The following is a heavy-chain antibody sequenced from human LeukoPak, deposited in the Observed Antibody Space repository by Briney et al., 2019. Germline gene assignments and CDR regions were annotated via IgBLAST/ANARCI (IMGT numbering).Heavy chain of an antibody. CDR3: ARGRNWLSPAIWNY. J-gene: IGHJ4*02. V-gene: IGHV4-34*01. CDR2: INHSGST. D-gene: IGHD3-9*01. Sequence: MSSETLSLTCAVYGGSFSGYYWSWIRQPPGKGLEWIGEINHSGSTNYNPSLKSRVTISVDTSKNQFSLKLSSVTAADTAVYYCARGRNWLSPAIWNYWGQGTLVTVSS. CDR1: GGSFSGYY.